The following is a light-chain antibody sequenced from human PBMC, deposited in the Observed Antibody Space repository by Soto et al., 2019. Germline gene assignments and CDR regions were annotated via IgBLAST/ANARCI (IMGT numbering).Light chain of an antibody. CDR3: QQRSNWPT. CDR1: QSASSY. CDR2: DAF. V-gene: IGKV3-11*01. Sequence: EIVLTQSPATLYLSPGDRATLSCRASQSASSYLAWYQQKLGQAPRLLIYDAFNRATGIPARFSGSGSGTDLTLTISSIEPVDFAVYYCQQRSNWPTFGPGTKVDIK. J-gene: IGKJ3*01.